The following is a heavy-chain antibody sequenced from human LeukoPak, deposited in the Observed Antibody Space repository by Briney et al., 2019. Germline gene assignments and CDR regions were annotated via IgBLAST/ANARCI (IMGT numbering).Heavy chain of an antibody. V-gene: IGHV4-39*01. CDR3: ARQPVGATSPTFDY. D-gene: IGHD1-26*01. CDR2: IYYSGST. J-gene: IGHJ4*02. Sequence: PSETLSLTCTVSGGSMTSNTYYWGWIRQPPGKGLEWIGSIYYSGSTYYNSSLKSRVTISVDTSKNQFSLKLSSVTAADTAVYYCARQPVGATSPTFDYWGQGTLVTVSS. CDR1: GGSMTSNTYY.